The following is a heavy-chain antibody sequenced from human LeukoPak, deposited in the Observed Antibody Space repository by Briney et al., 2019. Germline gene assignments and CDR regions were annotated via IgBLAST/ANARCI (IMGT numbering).Heavy chain of an antibody. CDR3: ASLSSGGSWAIDY. CDR2: IYHTGTT. D-gene: IGHD2-15*01. CDR1: GVSITNVNW. V-gene: IGHV4-4*02. Sequence: SGTLSLTCTVSGVSITNVNWWSWVRQPPGKGLEFIGEIYHTGTTNYNPSLKSRVSISIDKSKNQFSLKLSSVTAADTAVYYCASLSSGGSWAIDYWGQGTLVTVSS. J-gene: IGHJ4*02.